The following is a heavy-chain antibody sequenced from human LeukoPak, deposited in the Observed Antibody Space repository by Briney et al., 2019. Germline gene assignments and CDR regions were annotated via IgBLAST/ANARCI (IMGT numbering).Heavy chain of an antibody. D-gene: IGHD4-17*01. CDR2: IQQDGSNK. V-gene: IGHV3-7*01. Sequence: GGSLRLSCAASGFTFYNAWMSWVRQAPGKGLEWVANIQQDGSNKFYADSVKGRFTISRDNARNSLYLQMNSLRPDDTAVYYCATQSYGLFAYWGQGTLVTVSS. CDR1: GFTFYNAW. CDR3: ATQSYGLFAY. J-gene: IGHJ4*02.